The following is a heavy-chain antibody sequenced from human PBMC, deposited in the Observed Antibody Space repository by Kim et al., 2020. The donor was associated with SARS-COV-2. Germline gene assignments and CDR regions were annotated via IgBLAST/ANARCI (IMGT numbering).Heavy chain of an antibody. CDR1: GGSISSSSYY. V-gene: IGHV4-39*02. CDR3: AGEDTDMENYYYYGMDV. Sequence: SETLSLTCTVSGGSISSSSYYWVWIRQPPGKGLEWIGSIYYSGSTYYNPSLKSRVTISVDTSKNQFSLKLSSVTAADTAVYYCAGEDTDMENYYYYGMDVWGQGTTVTVSS. CDR2: IYYSGST. D-gene: IGHD5-18*01. J-gene: IGHJ6*02.